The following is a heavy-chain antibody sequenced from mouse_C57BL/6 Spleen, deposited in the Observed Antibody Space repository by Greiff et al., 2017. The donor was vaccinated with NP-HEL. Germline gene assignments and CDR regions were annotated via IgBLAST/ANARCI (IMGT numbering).Heavy chain of an antibody. CDR1: GYTFTSYW. J-gene: IGHJ4*01. CDR2: IDPSDSYT. Sequence: VQLQQPGAELVRPGTSVKLSCKASGYTFTSYWMHWVKQRPGQGLEWIGVIDPSDSYTKYNQKFKGKATLTVDTSSSTAYMQLSSLTSEDSAVYYCASDYGSSYRAMDYWGQGTSVTVSS. D-gene: IGHD1-1*01. V-gene: IGHV1-59*01. CDR3: ASDYGSSYRAMDY.